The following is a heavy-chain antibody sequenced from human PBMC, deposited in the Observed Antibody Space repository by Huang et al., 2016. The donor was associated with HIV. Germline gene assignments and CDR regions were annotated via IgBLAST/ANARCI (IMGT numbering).Heavy chain of an antibody. CDR3: AKGDAGELPHNFDV. Sequence: EVQLLESGGGLVQPGGSLRLSCAASTFTFYRYAMVWVRQAPGNGVEWVSGSAGSHTPTDYADSVRGRFTVAKDNSKNMVYLKMNSLRVDDTAVYYCAKGDAGELPHNFDVWGQGTMVTVSS. J-gene: IGHJ3*01. V-gene: IGHV3-23*01. CDR1: TFTFYRYA. D-gene: IGHD1-7*01. CDR2: SAGSHTPT.